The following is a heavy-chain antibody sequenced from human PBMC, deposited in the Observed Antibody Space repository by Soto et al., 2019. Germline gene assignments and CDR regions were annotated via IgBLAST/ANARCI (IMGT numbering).Heavy chain of an antibody. V-gene: IGHV4-31*03. Sequence: PSETLSLTFTVSCGSISSGGYYWSWIRQPPGKGLEWIGYIHYNGNTYYNTSLESRVTLSVDTSKNQFSLKLSSVTAADKAVYYCARDIAAATWGKGTLVTVSS. J-gene: IGHJ4*02. CDR1: CGSISSGGYY. CDR3: ARDIAAAT. CDR2: IHYNGNT. D-gene: IGHD6-13*01.